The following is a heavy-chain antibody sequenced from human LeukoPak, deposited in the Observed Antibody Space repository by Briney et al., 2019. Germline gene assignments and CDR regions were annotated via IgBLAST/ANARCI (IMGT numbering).Heavy chain of an antibody. CDR3: ARIGVVVVTAIVTIDAFDI. CDR2: IKQDGSEK. Sequence: GGSLRLSCAASGFTFSSYWMSWVCQAPGKGLEWVANIKQDGSEKYYVDSVKGRFTISRDNAKNSLYLQMNSLRAEDTAVYYCARIGVVVVTAIVTIDAFDIWGQGTMVTVSS. D-gene: IGHD2-21*02. V-gene: IGHV3-7*01. CDR1: GFTFSSYW. J-gene: IGHJ3*02.